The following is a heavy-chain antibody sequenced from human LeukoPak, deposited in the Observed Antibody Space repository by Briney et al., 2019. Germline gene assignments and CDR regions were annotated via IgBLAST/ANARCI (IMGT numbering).Heavy chain of an antibody. J-gene: IGHJ4*02. D-gene: IGHD5-18*01. CDR1: GFTFTNYD. Sequence: GGSLRLSCAASGFTFTNYDMHWVRQATGKGLEWVSAIGTAGDTYYSGSVRGRFTVSRENAKNSLDLQMNSLTAGDTAVYYCARGANTLFGYWGQGILVTVSS. V-gene: IGHV3-13*04. CDR3: ARGANTLFGY. CDR2: IGTAGDT.